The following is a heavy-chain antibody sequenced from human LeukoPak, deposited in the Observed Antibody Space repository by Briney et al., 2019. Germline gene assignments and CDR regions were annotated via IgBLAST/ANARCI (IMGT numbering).Heavy chain of an antibody. J-gene: IGHJ4*02. CDR3: ARGGATTLFDY. D-gene: IGHD1-26*01. CDR2: ITSNGDKT. Sequence: GGSLRLSCAASGFTFSSYAMNWVRQAPGKGLEYVSAITSNGDKTYYGNSVKGRFTISRDNSKNTLYLQMGSLRIEDMAVYYCARGGATTLFDYWGQGTLVTVSS. V-gene: IGHV3-64*01. CDR1: GFTFSSYA.